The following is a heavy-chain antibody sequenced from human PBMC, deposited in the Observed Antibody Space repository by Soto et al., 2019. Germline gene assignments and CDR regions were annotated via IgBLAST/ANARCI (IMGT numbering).Heavy chain of an antibody. CDR1: GVTFSRVS. Sequence: GGPLRLSCNSSGVTFSRVSMNWVRQVPGKGLEWVASISSASSETWYADSVKGRFIISRDNAQNSLFLQMNTLRPEDSAIYYCARVAYWGPGTQVTVSS. J-gene: IGHJ4*02. V-gene: IGHV3-21*04. CDR2: ISSASSET. CDR3: ARVAY.